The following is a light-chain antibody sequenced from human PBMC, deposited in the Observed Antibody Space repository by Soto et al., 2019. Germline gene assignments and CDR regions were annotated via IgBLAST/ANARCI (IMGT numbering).Light chain of an antibody. V-gene: IGLV1-44*01. CDR3: AAWDDRLNGVV. Sequence: QTVVTQPPSASGTPGQRVTIYCSGSSSNIGGNTVNWYQHLPGTAPKLLIYGTYQRPSGVPDRISGSNSGTSASLAISGLQSEDEADYYCAAWDDRLNGVVFGGGTQLTVL. J-gene: IGLJ2*01. CDR2: GTY. CDR1: SSNIGGNT.